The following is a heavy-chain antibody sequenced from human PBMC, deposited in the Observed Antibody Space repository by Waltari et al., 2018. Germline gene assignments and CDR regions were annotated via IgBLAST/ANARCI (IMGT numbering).Heavy chain of an antibody. V-gene: IGHV4-39*01. Sequence: QVQLQESGPGKVKPWGTMSLTCTVYGGSIFNSNYFWGWIRQSPGKGLELIGSIHYSGSTYYNPSLKSRLTLSVDTSKNQFSLKLTSVTAADTAFYYCARHLSSGYDLRWSDFWGQGTLVTVSS. D-gene: IGHD5-12*01. J-gene: IGHJ4*02. CDR3: ARHLSSGYDLRWSDF. CDR2: IHYSGST. CDR1: GGSIFNSNYF.